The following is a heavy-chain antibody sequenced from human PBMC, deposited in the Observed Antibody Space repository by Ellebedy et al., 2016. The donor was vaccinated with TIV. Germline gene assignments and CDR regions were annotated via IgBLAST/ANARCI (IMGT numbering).Heavy chain of an antibody. V-gene: IGHV3-73*01. Sequence: GGSLRLXXAASGFIFSGSAMYWVRQASGKGLEWVGRIRSKANNYATVYAESVKGRFTISRDDSKNTTYLQMSSLKTEDTAVFYCTTSPPYCSGGRCYPTVWGQGTLVTVSS. CDR3: TTSPPYCSGGRCYPTV. CDR2: IRSKANNYAT. D-gene: IGHD2-15*01. J-gene: IGHJ4*02. CDR1: GFIFSGSA.